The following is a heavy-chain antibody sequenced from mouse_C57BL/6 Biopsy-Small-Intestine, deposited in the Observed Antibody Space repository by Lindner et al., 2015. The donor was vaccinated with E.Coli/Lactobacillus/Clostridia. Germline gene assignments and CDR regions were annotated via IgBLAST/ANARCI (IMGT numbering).Heavy chain of an antibody. CDR2: ISAYNGNT. CDR3: ARDFFPRWVAVMTTNRAATFDY. J-gene: IGHJ4*01. D-gene: IGHD2-13*01. V-gene: IGHV1-7*01. CDR1: GYTFTSYG. Sequence: SVKVSCKASGYTFTSYGISWVRQAPGLGLEWMGWISAYNGNTNYAQKLQGRLTMTTDTSTSTAYMELRSLRSDDTAMYYCARDFFPRWVAVMTTNRAATFDYWGQGTPVTVSS.